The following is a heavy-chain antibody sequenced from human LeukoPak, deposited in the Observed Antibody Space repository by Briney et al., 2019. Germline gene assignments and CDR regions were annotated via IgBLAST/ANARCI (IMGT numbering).Heavy chain of an antibody. CDR1: GGSITNTNYY. V-gene: IGHV4-39*07. CDR3: AREWQYQFDY. J-gene: IGHJ4*02. Sequence: SETLSLTCTVSGGSITNTNYYWAWIRQPPGEGLEWIGSVYHSWITYYTPSLKSRVSIAVATSKNHFSLKVPSVTAADTAVYYCAREWQYQFDYWGQGSLVTISS. D-gene: IGHD4-11*01. CDR2: VYHSWIT.